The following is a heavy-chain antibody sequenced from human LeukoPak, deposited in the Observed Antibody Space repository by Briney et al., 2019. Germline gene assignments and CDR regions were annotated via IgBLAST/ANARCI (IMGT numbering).Heavy chain of an antibody. D-gene: IGHD3-10*01. CDR1: GASISNYY. CDR2: THISGTT. Sequence: SETLSLTCTVSGASISNYYWSWIRQSAGKGLEWIGRTHISGTTYYNPSLSSRVTMSVDTSKNQFSLRLTSVTAADTAVYYCARDLWLLWFGEPHWFDPWGQGILVTVSS. CDR3: ARDLWLLWFGEPHWFDP. J-gene: IGHJ5*02. V-gene: IGHV4-4*07.